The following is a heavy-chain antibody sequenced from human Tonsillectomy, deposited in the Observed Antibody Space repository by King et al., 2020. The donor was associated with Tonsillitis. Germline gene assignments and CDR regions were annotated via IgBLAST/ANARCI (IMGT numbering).Heavy chain of an antibody. J-gene: IGHJ5*02. CDR2: IYYSGNT. CDR3: GRYEGGVFDP. D-gene: IGHD2-15*01. V-gene: IGHV4-31*03. CDR1: GASISGGDYY. Sequence: QLQESGPGLVKPSQTLSLTCTVSGASISGGDYYWSWFRQHPGKGLEWIGYIYYSGNTYYNPSLKSRLTISVDTSRSQFSLKLSSVTAADTAVYSCGRYEGGVFDPWGQGTLVTVSS.